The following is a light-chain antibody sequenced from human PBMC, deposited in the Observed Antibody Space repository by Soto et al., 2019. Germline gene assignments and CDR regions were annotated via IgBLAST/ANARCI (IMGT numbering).Light chain of an antibody. CDR1: SSNIGRDT. J-gene: IGLJ3*02. Sequence: QSVLTQPPSVSGTPGLRVTISCSGGSSNIGRDTVNWYQQLPGTAPKLLMFNDDQRPSGVPDRFSGSRSGPSASLAISGLQSAGVAYYFCSSGEDSLKGWVSGGGTKLTL. CDR3: SSGEDSLKGWV. CDR2: NDD. V-gene: IGLV1-44*01.